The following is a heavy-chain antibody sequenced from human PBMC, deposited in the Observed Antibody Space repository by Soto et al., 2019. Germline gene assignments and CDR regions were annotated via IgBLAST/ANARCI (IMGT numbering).Heavy chain of an antibody. CDR3: ARDLGGGRCDY. CDR2: IIPILGIA. Sequence: QVQLVQSGAEVQKPGSSVKVSCKASGGTFSSYTISWVRQAPGQGLEWMGRIIPILGIANYAQKFQGRVTITADKSTSTAYRELSSLRSEDTAVYYCARDLGGGRCDYWGQGTLVTVSS. CDR1: GGTFSSYT. V-gene: IGHV1-69*08. D-gene: IGHD6-19*01. J-gene: IGHJ4*02.